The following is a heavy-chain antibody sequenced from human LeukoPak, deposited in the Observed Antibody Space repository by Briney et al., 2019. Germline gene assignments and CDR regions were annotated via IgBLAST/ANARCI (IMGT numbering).Heavy chain of an antibody. D-gene: IGHD3-10*01. CDR1: GFTFSSYS. CDR3: ARGGVDYYGPGSYDNVPDAFDI. CDR2: ISSSSSYI. V-gene: IGHV3-21*01. J-gene: IGHJ3*02. Sequence: PGGSLRLSCAASGFTFSSYSMNWVRQAPGKGLEWVSSISSSSSYIYYADSVKGRFTISRDNAKNSLYLQMNSLRAEDTAVYYCARGGVDYYGPGSYDNVPDAFDIWGQGTMVTASS.